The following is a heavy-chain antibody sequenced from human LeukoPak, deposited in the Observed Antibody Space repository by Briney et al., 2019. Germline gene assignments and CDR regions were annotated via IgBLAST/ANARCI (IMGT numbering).Heavy chain of an antibody. D-gene: IGHD2-2*01. CDR2: INPNSGDT. CDR3: ARVQYQLLFEGNWFDP. V-gene: IGHV1-2*02. J-gene: IGHJ5*02. Sequence: GSVKVSCKASGYTFSGYYIHWVRQDPGQGLAWMGWINPNSGDTHYAQKFQGRVTMTRDTSSSTAYMDLNSLISDDTAVYYCARVQYQLLFEGNWFDPWGQGTLVTVSS. CDR1: GYTFSGYY.